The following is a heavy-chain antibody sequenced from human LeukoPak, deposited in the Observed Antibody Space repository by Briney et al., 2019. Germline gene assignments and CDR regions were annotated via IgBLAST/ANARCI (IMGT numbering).Heavy chain of an antibody. CDR2: INRGGNEV. D-gene: IGHD1-26*01. CDR3: ARVGAWELQRVFDY. CDR1: GFTFSDYW. Sequence: GRSLRLSCAASGFTFSDYWMTWVRQVPGKGLEWVANINRGGNEVHYVDSVKGRFTISRDNAKNSLYLQLDSLRVEDTAVYYCARVGAWELQRVFDYWGQGTLVTVSS. V-gene: IGHV3-7*01. J-gene: IGHJ4*02.